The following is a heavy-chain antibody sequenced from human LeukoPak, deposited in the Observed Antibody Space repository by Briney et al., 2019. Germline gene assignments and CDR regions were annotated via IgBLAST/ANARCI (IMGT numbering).Heavy chain of an antibody. Sequence: PGGSLRLSCAASGFTFISYAMSWVRQAPGKGLEWVSAISVSGGITYYADSAKGRFTISRDNFKNTLYLQMNSLRAEDTAVYYCASTRAYYYDSSGYYPHFDYWGQGPMVTVSS. V-gene: IGHV3-23*01. D-gene: IGHD3-22*01. CDR3: ASTRAYYYDSSGYYPHFDY. J-gene: IGHJ4*02. CDR1: GFTFISYA. CDR2: ISVSGGIT.